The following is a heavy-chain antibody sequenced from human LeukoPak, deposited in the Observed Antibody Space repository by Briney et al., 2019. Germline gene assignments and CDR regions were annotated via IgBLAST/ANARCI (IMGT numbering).Heavy chain of an antibody. D-gene: IGHD1-26*01. CDR1: GFTFNSYW. Sequence: TRGSLRLSCATSGFTFNSYWMHWVRQAPGKGLEWVSRIKTDVTATTYADSVKGRFTISRDNAQNSLYLQMNSLRAEDTAIYYCVRDRGTYRPIDYWGQGPLVTVSS. CDR2: IKTDVTAT. CDR3: VRDRGTYRPIDY. J-gene: IGHJ4*02. V-gene: IGHV3-74*01.